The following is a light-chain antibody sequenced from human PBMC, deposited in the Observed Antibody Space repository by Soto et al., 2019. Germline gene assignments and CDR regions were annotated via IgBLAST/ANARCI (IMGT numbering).Light chain of an antibody. Sequence: QSALTQPPSASGSPGQSVTISCTGTSSDVGGYNYVSWYQQHPGKAPKLMIYEVSKRPSGVPDRFPGSKSGNMASLTVSGLQAEDEADYYCSSYAGINNFGVVFGGGTKLTVL. CDR1: SSDVGGYNY. CDR3: SSYAGINNFGVV. V-gene: IGLV2-8*01. CDR2: EVS. J-gene: IGLJ2*01.